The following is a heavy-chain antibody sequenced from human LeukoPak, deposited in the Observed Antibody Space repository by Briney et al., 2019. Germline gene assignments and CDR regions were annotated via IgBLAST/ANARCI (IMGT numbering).Heavy chain of an antibody. CDR1: GYTFTSYD. V-gene: IGHV1-8*03. CDR3: ARVFRLEAVDP. Sequence: ASVKVSCKASGYTFTSYDINWVRQATGQGLEWMGWMNPNSGNTGYAQKFQGRVTITRNTSISTAYMELSSLRSEDTAVYYCARVFRLEAVDPWGQGTLVTVSS. J-gene: IGHJ5*02. D-gene: IGHD3-16*01. CDR2: MNPNSGNT.